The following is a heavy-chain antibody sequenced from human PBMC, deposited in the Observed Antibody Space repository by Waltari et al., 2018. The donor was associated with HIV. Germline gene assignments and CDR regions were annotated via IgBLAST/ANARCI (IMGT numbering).Heavy chain of an antibody. V-gene: IGHV1-2*06. CDR3: ARAISTGRVTFDY. D-gene: IGHD4-4*01. CDR2: ITPYSGAT. Sequence: QVQLVQSGAEVRKPGASMKVSCKASVYNFIGYHLHWLRQAPGHGLEWMGRITPYSGATNYAQKFRGRVTMTRDTSIRKAYVELSGLTSDDTAVYYCARAISTGRVTFDYWGQGTLVTVSS. CDR1: VYNFIGYH. J-gene: IGHJ4*02.